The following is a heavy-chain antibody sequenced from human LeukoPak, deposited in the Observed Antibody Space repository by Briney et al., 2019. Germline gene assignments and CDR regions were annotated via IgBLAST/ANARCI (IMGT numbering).Heavy chain of an antibody. V-gene: IGHV3-33*01. CDR2: IWYDGSNK. J-gene: IGHJ6*02. CDR1: GFTFGSYG. D-gene: IGHD3-3*01. Sequence: PGGSLRLSCAASGFTFGSYGMHWVRQAPGKGLEWVAVIWYDGSNKYYAESVKGRFTISRDNSKNTLYLQMNSLRAEDTAVYYCARAPYDLPRYGMDVWGQGTTVTVSS. CDR3: ARAPYDLPRYGMDV.